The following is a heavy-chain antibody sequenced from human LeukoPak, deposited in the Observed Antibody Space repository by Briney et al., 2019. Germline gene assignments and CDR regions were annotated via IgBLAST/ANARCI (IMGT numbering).Heavy chain of an antibody. CDR2: IYYSGST. J-gene: IGHJ6*02. CDR3: ARVPVVVVAATTDYYGMDV. D-gene: IGHD2-15*01. V-gene: IGHV4-59*01. CDR1: GGSISSYY. Sequence: SETLSLTCTVSGGSISSYYWSWIRQPPGKGLEWIGYIYYSGSTNYNPSLKSRVTISVDTSKNQFSLKLSSVTAADTAVYYCARVPVVVVAATTDYYGMDVWGQGTTVTVSS.